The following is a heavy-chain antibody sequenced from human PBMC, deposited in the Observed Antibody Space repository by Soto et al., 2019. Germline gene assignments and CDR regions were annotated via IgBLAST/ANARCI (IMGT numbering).Heavy chain of an antibody. CDR2: INHSGST. CDR1: GGSFIGSY. V-gene: IGHV4-34*01. D-gene: IGHD2-8*02. CDR3: ARDKITGLFDY. Sequence: SETLSLTCAVYGGSFIGSYLTWIRQPPGTGLEWIGEINHSGSTNYNPSLKSRVTISVDTSKNQFSLKLTSVTAADTAVYYCARDKITGLFDYWGQGTLVTVSS. J-gene: IGHJ4*02.